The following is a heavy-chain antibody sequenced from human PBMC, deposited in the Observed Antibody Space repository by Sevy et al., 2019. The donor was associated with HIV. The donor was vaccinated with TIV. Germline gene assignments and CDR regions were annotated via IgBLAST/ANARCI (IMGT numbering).Heavy chain of an antibody. J-gene: IGHJ4*02. CDR1: GFSFGNYS. D-gene: IGHD3-16*01. CDR3: LLGLHY. Sequence: GGSLRLSCVGAGFSFGNYSMHWVRRAPDKGLEWVAAIGNDGGVKLYAEEIRGRFTVSRDNPKRTLYLHLQNLQPEDKAIYPCLLGLHYWGQGTLVTVSS. CDR2: IGNDGGVK. V-gene: IGHV3-30-3*01.